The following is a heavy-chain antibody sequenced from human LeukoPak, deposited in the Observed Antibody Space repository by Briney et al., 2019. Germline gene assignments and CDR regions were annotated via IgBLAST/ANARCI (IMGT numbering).Heavy chain of an antibody. Sequence: SETLPLTCAVYGGSFSGYYWSWIRQPPGKGLEWIGEINHSGSTNYNPSLKSRVTISVDTSKNQFSLKLSSVTAADTAVYYCASRYYYGSGRRYYFDYWGQGALVTVSS. CDR2: INHSGST. CDR3: ASRYYYGSGRRYYFDY. J-gene: IGHJ4*02. V-gene: IGHV4-34*01. CDR1: GGSFSGYY. D-gene: IGHD3-10*01.